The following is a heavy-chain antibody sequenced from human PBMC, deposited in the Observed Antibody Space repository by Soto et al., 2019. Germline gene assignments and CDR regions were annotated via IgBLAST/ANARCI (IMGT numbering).Heavy chain of an antibody. V-gene: IGHV1-18*01. Sequence: QVQLVQSGAEVKKPGASVKVSCKASGYTFTNYGISWVRQAPGQGLEWMGTISVYNVDANYAQNLQGRVTMTTDTSTSTAYMDLTSLTSDDTAVYYCARTDSGDYVPPLDYWGQGTLVTVSS. CDR3: ARTDSGDYVPPLDY. CDR2: ISVYNVDA. D-gene: IGHD4-17*01. CDR1: GYTFTNYG. J-gene: IGHJ4*02.